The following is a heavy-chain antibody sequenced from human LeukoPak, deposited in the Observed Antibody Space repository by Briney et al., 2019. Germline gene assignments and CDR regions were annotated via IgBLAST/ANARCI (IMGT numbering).Heavy chain of an antibody. CDR3: ARVGRRDCYISPCDY. D-gene: IGHD5-24*01. CDR2: INPNSGGT. V-gene: IGHV1-2*02. CDR1: GYTFTGYY. Sequence: GASVKVSCKASGYTFTGYYMHWVRQAPGQGLEWMGWINPNSGGTNYAQKFQGRVTMTRDTSISTAYMELSRLRSDDTAVYYCARVGRRDCYISPCDYWGQGTLATVSS. J-gene: IGHJ4*02.